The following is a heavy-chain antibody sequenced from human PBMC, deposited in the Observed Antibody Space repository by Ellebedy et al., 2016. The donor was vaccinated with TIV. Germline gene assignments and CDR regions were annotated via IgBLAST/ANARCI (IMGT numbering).Heavy chain of an antibody. D-gene: IGHD3-10*01. V-gene: IGHV3-30*18. CDR2: ISYDGSNK. J-gene: IGHJ6*02. Sequence: GESLKISXAASGFTFSSYGMHWVRQAPGKGLEWVAVISYDGSNKYYADSVKGRFTISRDNSKNTLYLQMNSLRAEDTAVYYCAKVLYGFEGDYYYGMDVWGQGTTVTVSS. CDR3: AKVLYGFEGDYYYGMDV. CDR1: GFTFSSYG.